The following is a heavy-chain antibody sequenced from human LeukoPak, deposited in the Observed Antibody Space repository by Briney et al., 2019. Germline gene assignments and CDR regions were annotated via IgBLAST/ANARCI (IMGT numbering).Heavy chain of an antibody. J-gene: IGHJ6*03. Sequence: ASVKVSRKASGYTFTSYDINWVRQATGQGLEWMGWMNPNSGNTGYAQKFQGRVTMTRNTSISTAYMELSSLRSEDTAVYYCARVGSPYYYYYMDVWGKGTTVTVSS. CDR3: ARVGSPYYYYYMDV. D-gene: IGHD6-19*01. V-gene: IGHV1-8*01. CDR1: GYTFTSYD. CDR2: MNPNSGNT.